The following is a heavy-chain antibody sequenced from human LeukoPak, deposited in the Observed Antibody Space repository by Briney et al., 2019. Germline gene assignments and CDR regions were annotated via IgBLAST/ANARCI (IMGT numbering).Heavy chain of an antibody. CDR2: INHSGST. D-gene: IGHD2-15*01. V-gene: IGHV4-34*01. CDR1: GGSFSGYY. CDR3: ARGIVVVVAATHFDH. Sequence: PSETLSLTCAVYGGSFSGYYWSWIRQPPGKGLEWIGEINHSGSTNYNPSLKSRVTISVDTSKNQFSLKLSSVTAADTAVYYCARGIVVVVAATHFDHWGQGTLVTVSS. J-gene: IGHJ5*02.